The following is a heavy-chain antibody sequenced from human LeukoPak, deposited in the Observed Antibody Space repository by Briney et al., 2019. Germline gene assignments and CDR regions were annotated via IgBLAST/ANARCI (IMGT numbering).Heavy chain of an antibody. CDR2: ISSSGSTI. J-gene: IGHJ4*02. CDR1: GLFFSDYY. CDR3: AGVAVAGYDY. V-gene: IGHV3-11*04. Sequence: PGGSLRLFCAASGLFFSDYYMSWMRQASGKGLEWVSYISSSGSTIYYADSVKGRFTISRDNAKNSLYLQMNSLRAEDTAVYYCAGVAVAGYDYWGQGTLVTVSS. D-gene: IGHD6-19*01.